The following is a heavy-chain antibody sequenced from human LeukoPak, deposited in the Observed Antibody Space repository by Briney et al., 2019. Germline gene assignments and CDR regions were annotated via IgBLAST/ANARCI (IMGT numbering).Heavy chain of an antibody. Sequence: SETLSLTCAVYGGSFSDYYWSWIRQPPGKGLEWIGEINHSGSTNYNPSLKSRVTISVDTSKNQFSLKLSSVTAADTAVYYCARDLVSGYYGSGSYSYYFDYWGQGTLVTVSS. CDR1: GGSFSDYY. D-gene: IGHD3-10*01. J-gene: IGHJ4*02. V-gene: IGHV4-34*01. CDR3: ARDLVSGYYGSGSYSYYFDY. CDR2: INHSGST.